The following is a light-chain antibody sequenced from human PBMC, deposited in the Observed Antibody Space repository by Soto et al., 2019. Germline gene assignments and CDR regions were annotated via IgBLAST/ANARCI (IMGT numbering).Light chain of an antibody. CDR2: GAS. CDR1: QSVSSSY. J-gene: IGKJ5*01. CDR3: QQYDYLIT. Sequence: EIVLTQSPGTLSLSPGERATLSCRASQSVSSSYLAWYQQKPGQAPRLLISGASNRATGIPDRFSSSGSGTDFTLTISRLEYEDFAVYYCQQYDYLITFGQGTRLEIK. V-gene: IGKV3-20*01.